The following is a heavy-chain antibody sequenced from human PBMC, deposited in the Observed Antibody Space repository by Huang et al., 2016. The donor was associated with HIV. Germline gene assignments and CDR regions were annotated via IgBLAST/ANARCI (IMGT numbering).Heavy chain of an antibody. D-gene: IGHD6-19*01. CDR2: INGDGLT. V-gene: IGHV1-3*01. J-gene: IGHJ5*02. Sequence: SVNLSCKASGFNFLTYALHWVRQAPGQRLEWMGWINGDGLTKYSQKFQGRVTITRDRSASTVYVDIKSLTYEDTAVYYCARDKEAGTPFFDPWGQGTLVTVSS. CDR3: ARDKEAGTPFFDP. CDR1: GFNFLTYA.